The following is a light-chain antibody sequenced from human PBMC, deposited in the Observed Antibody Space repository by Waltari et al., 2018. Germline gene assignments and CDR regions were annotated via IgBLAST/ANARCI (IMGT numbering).Light chain of an antibody. J-gene: IGKJ1*01. CDR1: QSVSNY. V-gene: IGKV1-39*01. CDR2: TAS. Sequence: DIQMTQSPSSLSASVGDRVTMTCRASQSVSNYLNWYQQKPGKAPKLLIYTASSLQSGVPPRFSGSGSGTDFTLTINSLQPEDFATYYCQQSYSTPRTFGQGTKVEIK. CDR3: QQSYSTPRT.